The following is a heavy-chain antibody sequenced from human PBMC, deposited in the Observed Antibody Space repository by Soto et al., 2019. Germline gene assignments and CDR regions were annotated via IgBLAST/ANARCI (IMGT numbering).Heavy chain of an antibody. CDR1: GLSFGGYH. Sequence: SETLSLTCAFYGLSFGGYHWTLIRQAPGRGLDWIGEITHRGSPNYNPSLKSRVTISVDTSKNQFSLKLSSVTAADTAVYYCATQYGSGSYYNFRGPNWFDPWGQGTLVTVSS. CDR3: ATQYGSGSYYNFRGPNWFDP. CDR2: ITHRGSP. D-gene: IGHD3-10*01. V-gene: IGHV4-34*01. J-gene: IGHJ5*02.